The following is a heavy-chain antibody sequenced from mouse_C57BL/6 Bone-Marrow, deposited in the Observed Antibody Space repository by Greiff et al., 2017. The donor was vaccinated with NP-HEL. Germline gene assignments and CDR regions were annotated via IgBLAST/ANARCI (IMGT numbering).Heavy chain of an antibody. CDR3: AREGGLRRRTYAMDY. Sequence: VQLKESEGGLVQPGSSMKLSCTASGFTFSDYSMAWVRQVPEKGLEWVANINYDGSSTYYLDSLKSRFIISRENAKNILYLQMSSLKSEDTATYYCAREGGLRRRTYAMDYWGQGTSVTVSS. J-gene: IGHJ4*01. CDR2: INYDGSST. V-gene: IGHV5-16*01. CDR1: GFTFSDYS. D-gene: IGHD2-4*01.